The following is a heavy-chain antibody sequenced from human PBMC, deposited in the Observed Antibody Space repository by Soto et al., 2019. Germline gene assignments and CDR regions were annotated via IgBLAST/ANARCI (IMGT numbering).Heavy chain of an antibody. Sequence: SETLFLTCTVSGGSISSYYWSWIRQPPGKGLEWIGYIYYSGSTNYNPSLKSRVTISVDTSKNQFSLKLSSVTAADTAVYYCARAVGDIVVVPAAMGFDYWGQGTLVTVSS. CDR2: IYYSGST. D-gene: IGHD2-2*01. CDR1: GGSISSYY. CDR3: ARAVGDIVVVPAAMGFDY. V-gene: IGHV4-59*12. J-gene: IGHJ4*02.